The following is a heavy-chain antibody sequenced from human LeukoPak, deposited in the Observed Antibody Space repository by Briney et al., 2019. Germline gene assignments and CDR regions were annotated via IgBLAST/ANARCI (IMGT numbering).Heavy chain of an antibody. CDR3: ARFEGSTWGDAFDI. Sequence: PSETLSLTCTVSGGSISSYYWSWIRQPPGKGLEWIGYIYYTGRTNYNPSLQSRVTMSVDTSKNQFSLKLRFVTAADPAVYYCARFEGSTWGDAFDIWGQGTMVTVSS. CDR1: GGSISSYY. V-gene: IGHV4-59*08. J-gene: IGHJ3*02. CDR2: IYYTGRT. D-gene: IGHD3-16*01.